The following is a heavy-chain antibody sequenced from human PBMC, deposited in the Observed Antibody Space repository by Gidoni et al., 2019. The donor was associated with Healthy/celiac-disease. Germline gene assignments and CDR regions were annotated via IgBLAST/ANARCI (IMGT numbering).Heavy chain of an antibody. CDR2: IYPGDSDT. CDR3: VRRSGSRSFDY. Sequence: EVQLVQSGAEVKKPGESLKISCRVSGSSFISYWIAWVRQRSGKGLEWMGIIYPGDSDTRYSPSFQGQVTISDDKSISTAYLQWSSLKASDTAMYYCVRRSGSRSFDYWGQGTLVTVSS. J-gene: IGHJ4*02. V-gene: IGHV5-51*01. CDR1: GSSFISYW.